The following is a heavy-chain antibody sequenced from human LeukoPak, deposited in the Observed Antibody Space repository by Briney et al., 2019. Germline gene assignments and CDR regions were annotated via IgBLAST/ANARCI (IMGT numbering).Heavy chain of an antibody. CDR2: ISYDGSNK. Sequence: PGGSLRLSCAASGFTFSSYAMHWVRQAPGKGLEWVAVISYDGSNKYYADSVKGRFTISRDNSKNTLYLQMNSLRAEDTAVYYCAKDRSGSGSYYGNFDYWGQGTLVTVSS. J-gene: IGHJ4*02. D-gene: IGHD3-10*01. CDR1: GFTFSSYA. V-gene: IGHV3-30*04. CDR3: AKDRSGSGSYYGNFDY.